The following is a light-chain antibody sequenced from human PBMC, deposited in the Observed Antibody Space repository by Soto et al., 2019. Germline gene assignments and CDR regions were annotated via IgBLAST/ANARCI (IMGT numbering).Light chain of an antibody. CDR3: GADHGSGTKFVYV. J-gene: IGLJ1*01. CDR2: VGPGGIVG. Sequence: QSVLTQPPSASASLGASVTLTCTLTSDSSNYKVDWYQQRPGKGPRFVMRVGPGGIVGSKGDGIPDRFSVLGSGLNRYLTIKNIQEDDEADYHCGADHGSGTKFVYVFGAGTKLTVL. V-gene: IGLV9-49*03. CDR1: SDSSNYK.